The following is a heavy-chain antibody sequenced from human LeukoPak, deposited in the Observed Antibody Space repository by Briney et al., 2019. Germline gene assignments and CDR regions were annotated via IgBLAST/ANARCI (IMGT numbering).Heavy chain of an antibody. D-gene: IGHD3-9*01. V-gene: IGHV4-61*02. Sequence: NPSETLSLTCTVSGGSISSGSYYWSWIRQPAGKGLEWIGRIYTSGSTNYNPSLKGRVTISVDTSKNQFSLKLSSVTAADTAVYYCAQGNYDILTGYPPSWFDPWGQGTLVTVSS. CDR3: AQGNYDILTGYPPSWFDP. CDR2: IYTSGST. J-gene: IGHJ5*02. CDR1: GGSISSGSYY.